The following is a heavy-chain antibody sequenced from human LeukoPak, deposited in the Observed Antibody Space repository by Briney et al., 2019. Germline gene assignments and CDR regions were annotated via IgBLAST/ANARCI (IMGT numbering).Heavy chain of an antibody. Sequence: GGSLRLSCAASGFTFSSYCMHWVRQAPGKGLEWVAVISYDGSNKYYADSVRGRFTISRDNSKHTLYLQMNSLRAEDTAVYYCATTLDRIVGATHFDYWGQGTLVTVSS. J-gene: IGHJ4*02. CDR3: ATTLDRIVGATHFDY. CDR1: GFTFSSYC. D-gene: IGHD1-26*01. CDR2: ISYDGSNK. V-gene: IGHV3-30*03.